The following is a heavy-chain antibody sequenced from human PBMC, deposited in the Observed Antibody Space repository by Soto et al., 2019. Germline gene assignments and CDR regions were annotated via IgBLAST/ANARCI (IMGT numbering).Heavy chain of an antibody. CDR1: GFIFSDHY. J-gene: IGHJ4*02. D-gene: IGHD3-10*01. CDR2: ISSDSGYT. V-gene: IGHV3-11*05. CDR3: ARDPMGRGVPLDY. Sequence: QVQLVESGGGLVKPGGSLRLSCAASGFIFSDHYMRWIRQAPGKGLECISYISSDSGYTHYADSVQGRFTISRDNAKNSLYLEMKGLRPEDTALYFCARDPMGRGVPLDYWGPGTLVTVSS.